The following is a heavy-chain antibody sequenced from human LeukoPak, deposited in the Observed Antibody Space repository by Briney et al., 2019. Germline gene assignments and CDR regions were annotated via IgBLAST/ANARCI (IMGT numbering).Heavy chain of an antibody. CDR1: GGSFSGYY. V-gene: IGHV4-34*01. CDR2: INHSGST. J-gene: IGHJ6*03. Sequence: SETLSLTCAVYGGSFSGYYWSWVRQPPGKGVEWIGEINHSGSTNYNPSLKSRVTISVDTSKNQFSLKLSSVTAADTAVYYCARGNYYYYMDVWGKGTTVTVSS. CDR3: ARGNYYYYMDV.